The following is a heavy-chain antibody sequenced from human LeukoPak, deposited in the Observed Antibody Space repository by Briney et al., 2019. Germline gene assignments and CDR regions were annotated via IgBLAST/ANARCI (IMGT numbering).Heavy chain of an antibody. D-gene: IGHD5-18*01. Sequence: GGSLRLSCAASGFSFNNFAMNWARQAPGKGLEWVSAISGSGATTLYADSVKGRITISRDNSNNTLFLQMNSLRAEDTAVYYCSKDRGYSFGIPYDYGMDVWGQGTTVTVSS. J-gene: IGHJ6*02. CDR3: SKDRGYSFGIPYDYGMDV. CDR1: GFSFNNFA. V-gene: IGHV3-23*01. CDR2: ISGSGATT.